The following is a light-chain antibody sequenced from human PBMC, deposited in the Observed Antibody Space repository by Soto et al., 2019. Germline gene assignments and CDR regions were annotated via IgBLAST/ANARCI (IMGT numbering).Light chain of an antibody. V-gene: IGLV2-14*01. J-gene: IGLJ2*01. CDR1: SSDIGGYNY. CDR3: SAYAGTNTLVL. Sequence: QSALTQPASVSGSPGQSITISCTGTSSDIGGYNYVSWFQQHPGKAPKLIIYDVNNRPSGVSNRFSGSKSGTTASLAISGLQDEDEAEYFCSAYAGTNTLVLFGGGTKLTVL. CDR2: DVN.